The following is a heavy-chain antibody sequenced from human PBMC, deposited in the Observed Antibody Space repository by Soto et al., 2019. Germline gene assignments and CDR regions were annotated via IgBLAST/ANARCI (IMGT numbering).Heavy chain of an antibody. Sequence: ASVKVSCKASGGTFSSYAISWVRQAPGQGLEWMGGIIPIFGTANYAQKFQGRVTITADESTSTAYMELSSLRSEDTAVYYCARWDWRVTVPFDYWGQGTLVTVS. V-gene: IGHV1-69*13. D-gene: IGHD2-21*02. CDR2: IIPIFGTA. CDR1: GGTFSSYA. J-gene: IGHJ4*02. CDR3: ARWDWRVTVPFDY.